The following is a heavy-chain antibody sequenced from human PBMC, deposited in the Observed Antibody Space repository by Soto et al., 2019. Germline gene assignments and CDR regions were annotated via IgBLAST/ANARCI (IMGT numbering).Heavy chain of an antibody. D-gene: IGHD3-10*01. J-gene: IGHJ6*02. Sequence: QVQLVQSGAEVKKPGSSVKVSCTASGGTFSSYTISWVRQAPGQGLEWMGRILPILGIANYAQKFQGRVTITENKSTSTADMVLSSLRSEDTAVYYCASLMSSGYYYGMDVWGQGTTVTVSS. CDR3: ASLMSSGYYYGMDV. CDR2: ILPILGIA. CDR1: GGTFSSYT. V-gene: IGHV1-69*02.